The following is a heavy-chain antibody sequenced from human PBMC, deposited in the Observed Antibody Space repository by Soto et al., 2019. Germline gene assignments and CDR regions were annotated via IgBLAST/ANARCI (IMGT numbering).Heavy chain of an antibody. V-gene: IGHV3-23*01. CDR1: GFTFSSYA. CDR3: AKDQRAMIVVVITFDY. D-gene: IGHD3-22*01. Sequence: PGGSLRLSCAASGFTFSSYAMSWVRQAPGKGLEWVSAISGSGGSTYYADSVKGRFTISRDNSKNTLYLQMNSLRAEDTAVYYCAKDQRAMIVVVITFDYWGQGTLVTVSS. J-gene: IGHJ4*02. CDR2: ISGSGGST.